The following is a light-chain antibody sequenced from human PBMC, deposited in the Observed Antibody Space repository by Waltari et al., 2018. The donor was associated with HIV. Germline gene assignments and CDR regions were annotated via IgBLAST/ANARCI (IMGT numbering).Light chain of an antibody. CDR1: SSDIRDYNY. CDR3: CSFAGSYTLV. V-gene: IGLV2-11*01. CDR2: DVT. Sequence: QSALTQPRSVSGSPGQSVTISCTETSSDIRDYNYVSWYQQHPGKAPKLMIYDVTKRPSGVPDRFSGSKSGNTASLTISGLQAEDEAAYYCCSFAGSYTLVFGGGTKLTVL. J-gene: IGLJ3*02.